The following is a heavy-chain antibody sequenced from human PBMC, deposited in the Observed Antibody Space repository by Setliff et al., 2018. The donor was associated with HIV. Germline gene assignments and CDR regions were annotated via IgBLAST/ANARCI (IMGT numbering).Heavy chain of an antibody. CDR3: ARETWLRLIWYGFDI. D-gene: IGHD5-12*01. CDR1: GYTFTDCY. Sequence: ASVKVSCKASGYTFTDCYMHWVRQAPGQGLEWMGWIHPSSGGTNYAQKFQGRVTMTRDTSISTAYMELSRLRSDDTAVYYCARETWLRLIWYGFDIWGQGTLVTVSS. V-gene: IGHV1-2*02. J-gene: IGHJ3*02. CDR2: IHPSSGGT.